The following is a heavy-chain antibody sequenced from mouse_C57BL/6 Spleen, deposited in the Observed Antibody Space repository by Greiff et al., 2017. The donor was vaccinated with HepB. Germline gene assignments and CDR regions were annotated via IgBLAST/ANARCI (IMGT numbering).Heavy chain of an antibody. CDR1: GYTFTSYW. CDR2: INPSSGYT. CDR3: ARSTTVVAPGFAY. J-gene: IGHJ3*01. Sequence: VQRVESGAELAKPGASVKLSCKASGYTFTSYWMHWVKQRPGQGLEWIGYINPSSGYTKYNQKFKDKATLTADKSSSTAYMQLSSLTYEDSAVYYCARSTTVVAPGFAYWGQGTLVTVSA. D-gene: IGHD1-1*01. V-gene: IGHV1-7*01.